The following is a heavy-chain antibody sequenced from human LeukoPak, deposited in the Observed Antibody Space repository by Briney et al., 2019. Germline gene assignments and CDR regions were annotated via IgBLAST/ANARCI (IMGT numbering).Heavy chain of an antibody. D-gene: IGHD3-10*01. CDR1: GGSISSSNW. CDR2: IYHSGST. J-gene: IGHJ5*02. V-gene: IGHV4-4*02. CDR3: ASYGSGSYRFDP. Sequence: PSGTLSLTCAVSGGSISSSNWWSWVRQPPGKGLEWIGEIYHSGSTNYNPSLKSRVIISVDTSKNQFSLKLNSVTAADTAVYYCASYGSGSYRFDPWGQGTLVTVSS.